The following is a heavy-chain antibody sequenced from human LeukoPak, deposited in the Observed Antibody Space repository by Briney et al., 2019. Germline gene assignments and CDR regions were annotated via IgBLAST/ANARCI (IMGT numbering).Heavy chain of an antibody. CDR3: AREYDYGGNTKWFDP. CDR2: INPNSGGT. CDR1: GYTFTSYG. Sequence: AASVEVSCKASGYTFTSYGISWVRQAPGQGLEWMGWINPNSGGTNYAQKFQGRVTMTRDTSISTAYMELSRLRSDDTAVYYCAREYDYGGNTKWFDPWGQGTLVTVSS. J-gene: IGHJ5*02. D-gene: IGHD4-23*01. V-gene: IGHV1-2*02.